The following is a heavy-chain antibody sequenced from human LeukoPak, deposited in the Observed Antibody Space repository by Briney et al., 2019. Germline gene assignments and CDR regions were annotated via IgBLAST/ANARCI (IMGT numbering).Heavy chain of an antibody. Sequence: SSETQSLTCALSGGSFRGYYLTWIRQPPGGGLEWIGEINDVGAAIRNPALKSRLTISGDTSKTQFSLSLSFVTAADSAIYYCARGRLDHPRAYYYYGMDVWGPGTTVTVSS. CDR1: GGSFRGYY. D-gene: IGHD2-2*03. J-gene: IGHJ6*02. CDR3: ARGRLDHPRAYYYYGMDV. CDR2: INDVGAA. V-gene: IGHV4-34*01.